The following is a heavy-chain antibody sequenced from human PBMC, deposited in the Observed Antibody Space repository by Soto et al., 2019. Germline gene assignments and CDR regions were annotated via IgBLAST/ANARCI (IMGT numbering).Heavy chain of an antibody. J-gene: IGHJ4*02. CDR3: ARTISGYYFDS. CDR1: GGSISHHY. CDR2: VYYSGTS. Sequence: QVQLQESGPGLVKPSETLSLTCTVSGGSISHHYWSWIRQTPGKGLEWIGYVYYSGTSQYNPSLARRVTISVDSSKNQFSLKLSSVTTADTAVYYCARTISGYYFDSWGQGTLVTVSS. V-gene: IGHV4-59*11. D-gene: IGHD3-22*01.